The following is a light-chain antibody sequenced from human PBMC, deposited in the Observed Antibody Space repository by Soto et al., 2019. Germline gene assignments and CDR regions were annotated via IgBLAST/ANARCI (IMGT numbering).Light chain of an antibody. CDR1: GSDVGGYKY. Sequence: QSVLTQPASVSGSPGQSITISCTGTGSDVGGYKYVSWYQQLPGKAPKLMIYGVSYRPSGVSDRFSGSKSGNTASLIISGLQAEDEADYYCSSYASSIPSVFGTGTKLTVL. CDR3: SSYASSIPSV. J-gene: IGLJ1*01. V-gene: IGLV2-14*01. CDR2: GVS.